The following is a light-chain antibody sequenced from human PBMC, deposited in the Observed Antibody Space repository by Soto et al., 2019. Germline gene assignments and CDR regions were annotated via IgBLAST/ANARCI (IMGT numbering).Light chain of an antibody. V-gene: IGKV3-20*01. CDR2: AAS. CDR1: QSVSSSY. Sequence: GLTQSPGTVSLSPGERATLSCRASQSVSSSYLAWYQQKPGQAPRLLIYAASSRATGIPDRFSGSGSGTEFTLTISRLEPEDVAVYYCQQYGSSSTFGQGTKVDNK. CDR3: QQYGSSST. J-gene: IGKJ1*01.